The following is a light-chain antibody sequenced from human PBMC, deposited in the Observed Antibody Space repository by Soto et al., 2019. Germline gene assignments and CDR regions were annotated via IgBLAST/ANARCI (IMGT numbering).Light chain of an antibody. CDR2: EVA. Sequence: QSVLTQPASVSGSPGQSITISCTGTSSDVGGYNYVSWYQQHPGKVPRLMICEVANRPSGVSDRFSASKSGNTASLTISGLQTEDEADYYCSSYTSSRTWVFGGGTKVTVL. CDR3: SSYTSSRTWV. CDR1: SSDVGGYNY. J-gene: IGLJ3*02. V-gene: IGLV2-14*01.